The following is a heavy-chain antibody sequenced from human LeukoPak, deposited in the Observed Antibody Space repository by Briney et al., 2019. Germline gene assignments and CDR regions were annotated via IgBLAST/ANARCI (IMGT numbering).Heavy chain of an antibody. V-gene: IGHV1-2*02. CDR2: INPNSGGT. D-gene: IGHD6-13*01. J-gene: IGHJ4*02. CDR3: ARDQGMWAAAGNY. Sequence: ASVKVSCKASGYTFTGYYMHWVRQAPGQGLEWMGWINPNSGGTNYAQKFQGRVTMTRDTSISTAYMELSRLRSDDTAVYYCARDQGMWAAAGNYWGQGTLVTVSS. CDR1: GYTFTGYY.